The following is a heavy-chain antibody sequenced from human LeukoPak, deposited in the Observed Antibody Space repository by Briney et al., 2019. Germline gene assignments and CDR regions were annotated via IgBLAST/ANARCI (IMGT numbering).Heavy chain of an antibody. Sequence: GGSLRLSCAASGFTFSSFAFHWVRQAPGKGLEWLAVISYDGTEKSYADSVKGRFTISRDNSKNTLYVQMNSLRPEGTAVYYCAKEGGVWGQGTVVTVAS. D-gene: IGHD3-16*01. J-gene: IGHJ3*01. CDR1: GFTFSSFA. V-gene: IGHV3-30-3*01. CDR3: AKEGGV. CDR2: ISYDGTEK.